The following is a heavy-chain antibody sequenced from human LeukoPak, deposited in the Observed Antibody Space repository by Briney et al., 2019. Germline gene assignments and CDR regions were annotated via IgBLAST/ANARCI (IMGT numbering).Heavy chain of an antibody. CDR3: ARSRGYYYDSSGYEFDY. V-gene: IGHV3-23*01. J-gene: IGHJ4*02. CDR1: GFTFSSYA. D-gene: IGHD3-22*01. Sequence: PGGSLRLSCAASGFTFSSYAMSWVRQAPGKGLEWVSAISGSGGSTYYADSVKGRFTISRDNSKNTLYLQMNSLRAEDTAVYYCARSRGYYYDSSGYEFDYWGQGTLVTVSS. CDR2: ISGSGGST.